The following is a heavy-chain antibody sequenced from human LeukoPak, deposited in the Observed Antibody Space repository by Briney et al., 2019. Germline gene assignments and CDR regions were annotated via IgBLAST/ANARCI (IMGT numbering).Heavy chain of an antibody. CDR3: AKDPYSRAFEYLQH. CDR2: ISHDDSNK. V-gene: IGHV3-30*18. J-gene: IGHJ1*01. D-gene: IGHD1-26*01. Sequence: GGPLRLSCVASGFTFNSYGMQWVRQAPAKGLEEVAVISHDDSNKYYADSVKGGFSISRDNSKNALYMQMNNLRTEDTAVYYCAKDPYSRAFEYLQHWGQGTLVTVSS. CDR1: GFTFNSYG.